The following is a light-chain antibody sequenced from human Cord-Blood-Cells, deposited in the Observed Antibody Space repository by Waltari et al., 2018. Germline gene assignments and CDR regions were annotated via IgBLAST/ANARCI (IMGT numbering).Light chain of an antibody. V-gene: IGLV2-23*03. J-gene: IGLJ2*01. Sequence: QSALTQPASVSGSPGQSITISCTGTSSDVGSYNLVSWYQQHPGKAPKLMIYGGSKLPSGVSNRFSGSKSGNTASLTISGLQAEDEADYYCCSYAGSSTFVFGGGTKLTVL. CDR1: SSDVGSYNL. CDR3: CSYAGSSTFV. CDR2: GGS.